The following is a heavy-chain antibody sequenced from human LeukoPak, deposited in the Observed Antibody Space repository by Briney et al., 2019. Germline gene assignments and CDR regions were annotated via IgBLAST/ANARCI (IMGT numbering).Heavy chain of an antibody. CDR1: GFTFSSYA. V-gene: IGHV3-21*01. D-gene: IGHD1-26*01. CDR2: ISSSSSYI. Sequence: GSLRLSCAASGFTFSSYAMSWVRQAPGKGLEWVSSISSSSSYIYYADSVKGRFTISRDNAKNSLYLQMNSLRAEDTAVYYCARVSGGYSGYWGQGTLVTVSS. J-gene: IGHJ4*02. CDR3: ARVSGGYSGY.